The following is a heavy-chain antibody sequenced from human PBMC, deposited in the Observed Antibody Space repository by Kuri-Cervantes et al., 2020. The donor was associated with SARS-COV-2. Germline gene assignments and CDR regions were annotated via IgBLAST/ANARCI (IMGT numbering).Heavy chain of an antibody. J-gene: IGHJ6*02. D-gene: IGHD3-22*01. CDR3: AKDPEGYYYDSSGYYHYYYYGMDV. V-gene: IGHV3-23*01. Sequence: GESLKISCAASGFTFSDYYMSWIRQAPGKGLEWVSAISGSGGSTYYADSVKGRFTISRDNSKNTLYLQMNSLRAEDTAAYYCAKDPEGYYYDSSGYYHYYYYGMDVWGQGTTVTVSS. CDR1: GFTFSDYY. CDR2: ISGSGGST.